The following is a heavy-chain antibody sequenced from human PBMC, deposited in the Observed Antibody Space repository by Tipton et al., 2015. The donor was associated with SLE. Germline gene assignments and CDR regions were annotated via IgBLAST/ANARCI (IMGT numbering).Heavy chain of an antibody. Sequence: SLRLSCAASGFTFSSYWMSWVRQAPGKGLEWVANIKQDGSEKYYVDSVKGRFTISRDNAKNSLYLQMNSLRADDSAVFYCGVVVAAQVAYWGQGTLVSVSS. CDR3: GVVVAAQVAY. J-gene: IGHJ4*02. CDR1: GFTFSSYW. CDR2: IKQDGSEK. V-gene: IGHV3-7*03. D-gene: IGHD2-15*01.